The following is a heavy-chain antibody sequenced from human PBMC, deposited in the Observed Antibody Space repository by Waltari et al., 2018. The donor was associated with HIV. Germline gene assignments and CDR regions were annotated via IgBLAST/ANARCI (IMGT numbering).Heavy chain of an antibody. V-gene: IGHV3-73*02. CDR1: GLTFSDSA. CDR3: TTAPGGDY. Sequence: VQLVESGGGLVQPGGSLKLSCAASGLTFSDSAVHWVRQASGKGLEWVGHIRTKPYSFATMYAESVKGRFTFSRDDSKNTAYLEMDSLKTEDTAMYYCTTAPGGDYWGQGTLVTVSS. CDR2: IRTKPYSFAT. J-gene: IGHJ4*02. D-gene: IGHD3-16*01.